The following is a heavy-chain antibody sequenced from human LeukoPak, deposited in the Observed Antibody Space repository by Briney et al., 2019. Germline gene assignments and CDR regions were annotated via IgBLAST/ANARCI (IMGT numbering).Heavy chain of an antibody. CDR1: GFTFSSYA. CDR2: ISYDGSNK. D-gene: IGHD3-10*01. V-gene: IGHV3-30*04. CDR3: ARERITMVRGKHQDAFDT. J-gene: IGHJ3*02. Sequence: GGSLRLSCAASGFTFSSYAMHWVRQAPGKGLEWVAVISYDGSNKYYADSVKGRFTISRDNSKNTLYLQMNSLRAVDTAVYYCARERITMVRGKHQDAFDTWGQGTMVTVSS.